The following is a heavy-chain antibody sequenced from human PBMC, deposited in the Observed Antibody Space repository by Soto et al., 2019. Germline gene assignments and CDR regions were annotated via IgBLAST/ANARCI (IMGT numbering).Heavy chain of an antibody. CDR3: AKGNAALEWLSYYFDY. CDR1: GFTFSSYG. J-gene: IGHJ4*02. CDR2: ISYDGSNK. Sequence: QVQLVESGGGVVQPGRSLRLSCAASGFTFSSYGMHWVRQAPGKGLEWVAVISYDGSNKYYADSVKGRFTISRDNSKNTLYLQMNSLRAEDTAVYYCAKGNAALEWLSYYFDYWGQGPLVTVSS. D-gene: IGHD3-3*01. V-gene: IGHV3-30*18.